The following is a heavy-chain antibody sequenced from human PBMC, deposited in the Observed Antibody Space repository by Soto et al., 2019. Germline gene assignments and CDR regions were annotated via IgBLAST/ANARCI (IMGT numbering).Heavy chain of an antibody. CDR3: ASYGRYSDGYSYYYGMDV. CDR1: GGTFSSYA. CDR2: IIPIFGTA. Sequence: QVQLVQSGAEVKQPGSSVKVSCKASGGTFSSYAISWVRQAPGQGLEWMGGIIPIFGTANYAQKFQGRVTLTADESTSTAYMELSSLRSEDTAVYYCASYGRYSDGYSYYYGMDVWGQGTTVTVSS. J-gene: IGHJ6*02. V-gene: IGHV1-69*01. D-gene: IGHD5-18*01.